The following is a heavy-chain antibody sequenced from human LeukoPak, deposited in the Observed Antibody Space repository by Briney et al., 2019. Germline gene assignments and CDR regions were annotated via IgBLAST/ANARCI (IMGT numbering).Heavy chain of an antibody. J-gene: IGHJ4*02. Sequence: ASVKVSCKASGYTFTGYYIYWVRQAPGQGLEWMGWLNPLNGGTNFAQNFQGRVSMTRDTSTSTAYMEMSRLRSDDTTMYYCARVPRSSYDKNAFYFLDYWGQGTLVTVSS. D-gene: IGHD3-10*01. CDR1: GYTFTGYY. CDR2: LNPLNGGT. V-gene: IGHV1-2*02. CDR3: ARVPRSSYDKNAFYFLDY.